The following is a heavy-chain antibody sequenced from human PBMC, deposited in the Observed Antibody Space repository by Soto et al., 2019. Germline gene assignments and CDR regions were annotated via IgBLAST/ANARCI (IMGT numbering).Heavy chain of an antibody. CDR3: ARVDYSNLGNNWFDP. J-gene: IGHJ5*02. Sequence: ASETLSLTCTVSGGSTSSSYWSWIRQPPGKGLEYIGYIYYSGSTNYSPSLKSRVTISVDTSKNQFSLKLSSVTAADTAVYYCARVDYSNLGNNWFDPWGQGTLVTVSS. D-gene: IGHD4-4*01. CDR2: IYYSGST. V-gene: IGHV4-59*01. CDR1: GGSTSSSY.